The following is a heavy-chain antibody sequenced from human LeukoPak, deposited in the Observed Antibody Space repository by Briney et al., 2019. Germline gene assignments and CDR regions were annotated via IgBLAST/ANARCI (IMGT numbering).Heavy chain of an antibody. J-gene: IGHJ6*03. CDR1: GGSISSGSYY. D-gene: IGHD2-15*01. CDR3: ARSVEGYCSGGSCYYYSYYMDV. CDR2: IYYSGST. V-gene: IGHV4-61*01. Sequence: SETLSLTCTVSGGSISSGSYYWSWIRQPPGKGLEWIGYIYYSGSTNYNPSLKSRVTISVDTSKNQFSLKLNSVTAADTAVFYCARSVEGYCSGGSCYYYSYYMDVWGKGTTVTVSS.